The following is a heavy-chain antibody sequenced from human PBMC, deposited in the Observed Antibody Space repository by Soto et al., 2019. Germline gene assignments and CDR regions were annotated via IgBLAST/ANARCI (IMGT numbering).Heavy chain of an antibody. D-gene: IGHD4-17*01. CDR1: GGSISSYY. J-gene: IGHJ4*02. V-gene: IGHV4-59*01. CDR3: ARVFTTVTTVENYFDY. Sequence: SETLSLTCTVSGGSISSYYWSWIRQPPGKGLEWIGYIYYSGSTNYNPSLKSRVTISVDTSKNQFSLKLSSVTAADTAVYYCARVFTTVTTVENYFDYWGQGTLVTVSS. CDR2: IYYSGST.